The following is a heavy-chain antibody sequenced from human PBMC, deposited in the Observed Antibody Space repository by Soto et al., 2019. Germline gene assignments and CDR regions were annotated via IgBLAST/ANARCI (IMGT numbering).Heavy chain of an antibody. CDR2: IYHIGST. CDR3: ATVGTDSSGWYKNY. Sequence: QVQLQESGPGLVKPSGTLSLTCAVSGGSISSSNWWSWVRQPPGKGLEWIGEIYHIGSTNYNPSLKRRVTISVDKSKNQFSLNLRSVTAADTAVYYCATVGTDSSGWYKNYWGQGTLVTVSS. D-gene: IGHD6-19*01. CDR1: GGSISSSNW. J-gene: IGHJ4*02. V-gene: IGHV4-4*02.